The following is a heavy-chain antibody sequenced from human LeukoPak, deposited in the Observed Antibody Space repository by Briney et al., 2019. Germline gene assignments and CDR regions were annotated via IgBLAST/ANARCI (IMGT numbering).Heavy chain of an antibody. CDR1: GYDFTSYW. D-gene: IGHD3-10*01. CDR3: ARHPGRGSKYYFDS. CDR2: IYPGDSDT. J-gene: IGHJ4*02. Sequence: GESLKISCKGSGYDFTSYWIGWVRQMPGKGLEWMGIIYPGDSDTRYSPSFQGQVTISADKSISTAYLQWSSLRASDTAIYSCARHPGRGSKYYFDSWGQGTLVTVSS. V-gene: IGHV5-51*01.